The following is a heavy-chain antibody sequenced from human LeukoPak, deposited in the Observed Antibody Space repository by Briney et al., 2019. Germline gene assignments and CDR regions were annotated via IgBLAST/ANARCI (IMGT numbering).Heavy chain of an antibody. D-gene: IGHD2-2*01. V-gene: IGHV4-39*07. CDR3: ARWDDRAARIAGGRSSPWPSPRGFDF. CDR2: IYYSGST. J-gene: IGHJ4*02. Sequence: SETLSLTCTVSGGSVSSSAYYWGWIRQPPEKGLEWIGNIYYSGSTYYNPSLKSRVTISIDTSKNQFSLKLSSVTAADTAVYYGARWDDRAARIAGGRSSPWPSPRGFDFGGREPRVTVSS. CDR1: GGSVSSSAYY.